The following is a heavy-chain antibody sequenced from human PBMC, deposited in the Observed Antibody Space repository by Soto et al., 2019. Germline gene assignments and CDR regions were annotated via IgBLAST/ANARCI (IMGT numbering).Heavy chain of an antibody. CDR1: GFTFSNYA. CDR2: ISAGGGST. D-gene: IGHD2-2*01. V-gene: IGHV3-23*01. Sequence: PGGSLRLSCAASGFTFSNYAMSWVRQAPERGLEWVSAISAGGGSTYYADSVKGRFTISRDNSKNTLYLQLNILRAEDTALYYCAKIHSSIDYFPDYCGQGTMVTVSS. J-gene: IGHJ4*02. CDR3: AKIHSSIDYFPDY.